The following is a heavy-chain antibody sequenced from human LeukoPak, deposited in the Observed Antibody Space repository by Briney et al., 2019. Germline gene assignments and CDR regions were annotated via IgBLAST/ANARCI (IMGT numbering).Heavy chain of an antibody. CDR1: GDSVSSKSAS. J-gene: IGHJ4*02. CDR3: ARGTGSLDY. CDR2: TYSRSKWFN. D-gene: IGHD1-26*01. V-gene: IGHV6-1*01. Sequence: SQTLSLTCAISGDSVSSKSASWHWIRQSPSRGLEWLGRTYSRSKWFNDYAVSVKSRITINPDTSKSQFSLHLSSVTPDDTAVYYCARGTGSLDYWGQGTLATVSS.